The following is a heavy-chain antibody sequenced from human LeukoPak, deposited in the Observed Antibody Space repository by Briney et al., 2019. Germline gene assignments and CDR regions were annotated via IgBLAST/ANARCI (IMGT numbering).Heavy chain of an antibody. V-gene: IGHV3-33*06. J-gene: IGHJ4*02. CDR3: AKDRMATITGFDY. CDR1: GFTFSSYG. D-gene: IGHD5-24*01. CDR2: IWYDGSNK. Sequence: GGSLRLSRAASGFTFSSYGMHWVRQAPGKGLEWVAVIWYDGSNKYYADSVKGRFTISRDNSKNTLYLQMNSLRAEDTAVYYCAKDRMATITGFDYWGQGTLVTVSS.